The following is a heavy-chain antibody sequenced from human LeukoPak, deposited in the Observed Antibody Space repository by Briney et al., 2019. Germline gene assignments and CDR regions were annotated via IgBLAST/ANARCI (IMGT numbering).Heavy chain of an antibody. CDR2: INHSGST. Sequence: SETLSLTCALYGGSFSGYYWSWIRQPPGKGLEWIGEINHSGSTNYNPSLKSRVTISVDTSKNQFSLKLSSVTAADTAVYYCARGRFWSGYYPQNYYYYYMDVWGEGTTVTVSS. J-gene: IGHJ6*03. CDR3: ARGRFWSGYYPQNYYYYYMDV. V-gene: IGHV4-34*01. CDR1: GGSFSGYY. D-gene: IGHD3-3*01.